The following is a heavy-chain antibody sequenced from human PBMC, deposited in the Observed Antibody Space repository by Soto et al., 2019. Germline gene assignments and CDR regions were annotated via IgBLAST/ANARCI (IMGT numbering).Heavy chain of an antibody. CDR3: ARAPWDGSGTYYISYYGMDV. J-gene: IGHJ6*02. CDR1: GFTVSSNY. CDR2: IYSGGDT. D-gene: IGHD3-10*01. Sequence: PGGSLRLSCAASGFTVSSNYMDWVRQAPGKGLEWVSIIYSGGDTYYADSVKGRFTISRDNSKNSLYLQMNSLRAEDTAVYYCARAPWDGSGTYYISYYGMDVWGQGTTVTVSS. V-gene: IGHV3-53*01.